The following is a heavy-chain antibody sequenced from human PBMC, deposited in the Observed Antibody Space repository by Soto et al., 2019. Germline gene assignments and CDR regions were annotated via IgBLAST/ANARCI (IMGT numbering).Heavy chain of an antibody. Sequence: EVQLVESGGGLVQPGGSLRLSCAASGFTFSSYSMNWVRQAPGKGLEWVSYISSSSSTIYYAGSVKGRFTISRDNAKNSLYLEMNSLRAEDTAVYYCARSLYVVVVADSWFDPWGQGTLVTVSS. CDR3: ARSLYVVVVADSWFDP. J-gene: IGHJ5*02. V-gene: IGHV3-48*01. CDR2: ISSSSSTI. CDR1: GFTFSSYS. D-gene: IGHD2-15*01.